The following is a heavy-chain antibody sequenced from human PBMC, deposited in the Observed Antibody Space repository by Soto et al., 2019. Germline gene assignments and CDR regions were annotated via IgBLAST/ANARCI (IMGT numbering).Heavy chain of an antibody. CDR3: ARDFRSGSFVYYGMDV. CDR2: ISAYNGNT. D-gene: IGHD1-26*01. CDR1: GYTFTSYG. V-gene: IGHV1-18*01. Sequence: ASVKVSCKASGYTFTSYGISWVRQAPGQGLEWMGWISAYNGNTNYAQKLQGRVTMTTDTSTSTAYMELRSLRSDDTAVYYCARDFRSGSFVYYGMDVWGQGTTVTVSS. J-gene: IGHJ6*02.